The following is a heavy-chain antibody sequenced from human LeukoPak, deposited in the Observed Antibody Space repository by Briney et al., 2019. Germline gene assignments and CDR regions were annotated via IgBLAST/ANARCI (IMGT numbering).Heavy chain of an antibody. Sequence: GGSLRLSCAASGFTFSSYEMNWVRQAPGKGLEWVSYISSSGSTIYYADSVKGRFTISRDNAKKSLYLQMNSLRAEDTAVYYCARETQQLVRSFYYYYMDVWGKGTTVTISS. D-gene: IGHD6-13*01. CDR2: ISSSGSTI. J-gene: IGHJ6*03. CDR3: ARETQQLVRSFYYYYMDV. V-gene: IGHV3-48*03. CDR1: GFTFSSYE.